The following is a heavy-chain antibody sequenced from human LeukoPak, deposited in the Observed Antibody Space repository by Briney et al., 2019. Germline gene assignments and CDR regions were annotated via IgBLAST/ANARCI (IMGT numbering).Heavy chain of an antibody. Sequence: PSETLSLTCTVSGGSISSYYWSWIRQAPGKELEWIGYLYYSGSTNYNPSFKSRVTMSVDTSKNQFSLKLNSMTAADTAVYFCARGRYNDYGFDYGGQGTLVTVSS. D-gene: IGHD4-17*01. V-gene: IGHV4-59*01. CDR1: GGSISSYY. CDR2: LYYSGST. CDR3: ARGRYNDYGFDY. J-gene: IGHJ4*02.